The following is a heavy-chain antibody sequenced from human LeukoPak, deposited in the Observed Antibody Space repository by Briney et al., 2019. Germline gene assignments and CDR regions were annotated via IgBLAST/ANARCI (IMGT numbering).Heavy chain of an antibody. CDR2: ISGSGGST. D-gene: IGHD3-10*01. J-gene: IGHJ4*02. CDR3: AKDRESNYASGSYYPYYFDY. V-gene: IGHV3-23*01. CDR1: GFTFSIYA. Sequence: GGSLRLSCAASGFTFSIYAMSWVRQAPGKGLEWVSAISGSGGSTYYADSLKGRFTISRDNSKNTLYLQMNSLRAEDTAVYYCAKDRESNYASGSYYPYYFDYWGQGTLVTVSS.